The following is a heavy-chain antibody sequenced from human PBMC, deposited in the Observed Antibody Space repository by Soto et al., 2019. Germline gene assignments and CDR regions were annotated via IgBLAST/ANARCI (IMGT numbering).Heavy chain of an antibody. CDR3: ARNIQRLTRFAGDY. CDR1: GFTFSSYA. CDR2: ISGSGGST. J-gene: IGHJ4*02. V-gene: IGHV3-23*01. D-gene: IGHD3-10*02. Sequence: GGSLRLSCAASGFTFSSYAMSWVRQAPGKGLEWVSAISGSGGSTYYADSVKGRFTISRDNSKNTLYLQMNSLRAEDTAVYYCARNIQRLTRFAGDYCGQGTLVTVSS.